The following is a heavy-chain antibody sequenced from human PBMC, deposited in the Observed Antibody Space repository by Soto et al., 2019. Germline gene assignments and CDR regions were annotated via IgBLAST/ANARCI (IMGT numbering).Heavy chain of an antibody. CDR1: GFTVSSNY. V-gene: IGHV3-53*01. Sequence: PGGSLRLSCAASGFTVSSNYMSWVRQAPGKGLEWVSVIYSGGSTYYADSVKGRFTISRDNSKNTLYLQMNSLRAEDTAVYYCARGTIAVAGSDPNGMDVWGQGTTVTVS. J-gene: IGHJ6*02. CDR3: ARGTIAVAGSDPNGMDV. CDR2: IYSGGST. D-gene: IGHD6-19*01.